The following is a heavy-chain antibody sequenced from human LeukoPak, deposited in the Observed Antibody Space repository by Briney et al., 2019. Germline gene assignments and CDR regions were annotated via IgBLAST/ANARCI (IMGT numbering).Heavy chain of an antibody. Sequence: SETLSLTCAVSGGSISSGGSSWSWIRQPPGKDLEWIGYIFHSGSTYYNPSLKSRVTISVDRSKNQFSLKLSSVTAADTAVYYCARFSAVVGWFDPWGQGTLVTVSS. CDR1: GGSISSGGSS. CDR3: ARFSAVVGWFDP. CDR2: IFHSGST. J-gene: IGHJ5*02. D-gene: IGHD2-15*01. V-gene: IGHV4-30-2*01.